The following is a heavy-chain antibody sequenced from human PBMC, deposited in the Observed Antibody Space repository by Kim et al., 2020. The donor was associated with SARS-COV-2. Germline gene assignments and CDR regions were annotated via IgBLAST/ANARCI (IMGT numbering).Heavy chain of an antibody. CDR3: ARSVGSSGWGYYFDY. J-gene: IGHJ4*02. V-gene: IGHV4-34*01. CDR1: GGSFSGYY. CDR2: INHSGST. Sequence: SETLSLTCAVYGGSFSGYYWSWIRQPPGKGLEWIGEINHSGSTNYNPSLKSRVTISVDTSKNQFSLKLSSVTAADTAVYYCARSVGSSGWGYYFDYWGQG. D-gene: IGHD3-22*01.